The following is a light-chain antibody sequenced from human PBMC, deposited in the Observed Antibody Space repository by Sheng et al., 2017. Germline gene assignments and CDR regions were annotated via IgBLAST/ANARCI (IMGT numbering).Light chain of an antibody. CDR1: SGINVGTYR. J-gene: IGLJ2*01. CDR2: YKSDSDK. V-gene: IGLV5-45*04. Sequence: QAVLTQPSSLSASPGASASLTCTLCSGINVGTYRIYWYQQKPGSPPQYLLRYKSDSDKQQGSGVPSRFSGSKDASANAGILLISGLQSEDEADYYCMIWHSSAQVFGGGTKLTVL. CDR3: MIWHSSAQV.